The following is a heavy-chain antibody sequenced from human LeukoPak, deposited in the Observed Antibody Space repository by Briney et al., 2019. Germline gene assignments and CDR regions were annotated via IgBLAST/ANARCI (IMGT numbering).Heavy chain of an antibody. V-gene: IGHV7-4-1*02. CDR2: INTNTGKP. CDR3: VRDRADFGEYAKKQEIFDY. Sequence: WASVKVSCKASGYTFTSYGISWVRQAPGQGLEWMGWINTNTGKPTYAQGVAGRFVFSLDSSVSTAYLQVSSLKTEDTAVYYCVRDRADFGEYAKKQEIFDYWGQGTLVTVSS. D-gene: IGHD4-17*01. J-gene: IGHJ4*02. CDR1: GYTFTSYG.